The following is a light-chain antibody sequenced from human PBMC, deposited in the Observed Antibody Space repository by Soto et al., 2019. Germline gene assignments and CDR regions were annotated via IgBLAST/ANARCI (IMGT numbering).Light chain of an antibody. J-gene: IGKJ1*01. Sequence: DIQMTQSRSSLSASVGDRVTITCRASQSISSYLNWYQQKPGKAPKLLIYAASTLQSGVPSRFSGSVSETDFTLTISRLNPEDLATYYCQQYNSSWTFGQGNEV. CDR1: QSISSY. CDR2: AAS. CDR3: QQYNSSWT. V-gene: IGKV1-39*01.